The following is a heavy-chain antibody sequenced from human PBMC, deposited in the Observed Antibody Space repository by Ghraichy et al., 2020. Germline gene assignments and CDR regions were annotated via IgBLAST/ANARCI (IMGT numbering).Heavy chain of an antibody. CDR2: ISYSGST. Sequence: SETLSLTCTVSGASIRSYYWSWIRQPPGKGLEWIGYISYSGSTNFNPSLKSRVTISVDTSKNQFSLWLSLNLSSVTAADTAFYYCARGKVGATEMWFDPWGQGTLVTVSS. CDR1: GASIRSYY. J-gene: IGHJ5*02. D-gene: IGHD1-26*01. CDR3: ARGKVGATEMWFDP. V-gene: IGHV4-59*01.